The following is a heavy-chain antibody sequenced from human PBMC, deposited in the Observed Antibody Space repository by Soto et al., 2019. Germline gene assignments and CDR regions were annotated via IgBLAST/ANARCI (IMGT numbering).Heavy chain of an antibody. D-gene: IGHD4-17*01. CDR1: GFTFSSYS. V-gene: IGHV3-48*02. Sequence: GGSLRLSCAASGFTFSSYSMNWVRQAPGKGLEWVSYISSSSSTIYYADSVKGRFTISRDNAKNSLYLQMNSLRDEDTAVYYCARDGYGDYSGGWFDPWGQGTLVTVSS. J-gene: IGHJ5*02. CDR2: ISSSSSTI. CDR3: ARDGYGDYSGGWFDP.